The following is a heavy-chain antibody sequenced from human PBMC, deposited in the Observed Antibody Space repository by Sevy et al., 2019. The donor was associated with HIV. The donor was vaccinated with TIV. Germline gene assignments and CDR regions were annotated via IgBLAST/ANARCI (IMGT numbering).Heavy chain of an antibody. CDR3: ARDLGGYGMDV. CDR2: INSDGSST. J-gene: IGHJ6*02. CDR1: GFTFSSYW. Sequence: GGSLRLSCAASGFTFSSYWMHWVRQAPGKGLVWVSRINSDGSSTSYADSVKGRFTISREHAKNTLYLKMNSLGAEDTAVYYCARDLGGYGMDVWGQGTTVTVSS. V-gene: IGHV3-74*01. D-gene: IGHD3-16*01.